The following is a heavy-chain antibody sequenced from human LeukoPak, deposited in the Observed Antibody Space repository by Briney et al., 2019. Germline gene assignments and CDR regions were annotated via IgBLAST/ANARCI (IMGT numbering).Heavy chain of an antibody. D-gene: IGHD1-26*01. V-gene: IGHV4-59*01. J-gene: IGHJ3*02. CDR3: AREEDNGSNHAKIRYDI. CDR1: GGSISDYY. Sequence: PSETLSLTCTVSGGSISDYYWSWIRQPPGKGLQWIGWIFGSGSSNYNPSLKSRLTISVDTSKNQFSLKLTSATPADTAVYYCAREEDNGSNHAKIRYDIWGQGTMVTVYS. CDR2: IFGSGSS.